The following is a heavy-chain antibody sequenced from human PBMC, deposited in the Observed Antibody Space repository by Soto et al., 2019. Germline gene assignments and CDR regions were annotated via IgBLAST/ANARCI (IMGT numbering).Heavy chain of an antibody. CDR1: GFTVSSNY. CDR2: IYSGGST. V-gene: IGHV3-66*01. Sequence: GGSLRLSCAASGFTVSSNYMSWVRQAPGKGLEWVSVIYSGGSTYYADSVKGRFTISRDNSKNTLYLQMNSLRAEDTAVYYCARTPRTLGIFDAFDIWGQGTMVTVSS. D-gene: IGHD2-15*01. J-gene: IGHJ3*02. CDR3: ARTPRTLGIFDAFDI.